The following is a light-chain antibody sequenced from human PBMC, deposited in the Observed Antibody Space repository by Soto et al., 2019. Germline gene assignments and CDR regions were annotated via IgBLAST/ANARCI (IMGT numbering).Light chain of an antibody. V-gene: IGKV1-5*01. CDR1: QSISSW. J-gene: IGKJ5*01. CDR3: QQYYTYAT. CDR2: DAS. Sequence: DIQMTQSPSTLSASVGDRVTITCRASQSISSWLAWYQQKPGRAPKPLIFDASTLRTGVPSRFSGSGSGSEFNFTITGLQPDDFATYFCQQYYTYATFSHGTRLEIK.